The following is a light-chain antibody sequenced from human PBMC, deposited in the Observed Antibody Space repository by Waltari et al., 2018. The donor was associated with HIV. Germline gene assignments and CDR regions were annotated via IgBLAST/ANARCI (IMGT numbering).Light chain of an antibody. Sequence: QSVPTQPPSVSGAPGQTVTISCSGGSSNIGSNSVVHWYQQLPGTAPKLLIFGDYNRPSGFPDRFSGSKSGTSASLAITGLQPEDEADYYCQSYDTSRDGFYVFGTGTKVTVL. V-gene: IGLV1-40*01. CDR3: QSYDTSRDGFYV. J-gene: IGLJ1*01. CDR2: GDY. CDR1: SSNIGSNSV.